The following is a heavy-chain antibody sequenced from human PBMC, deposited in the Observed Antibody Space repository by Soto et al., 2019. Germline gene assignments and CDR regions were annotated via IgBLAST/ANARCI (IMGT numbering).Heavy chain of an antibody. CDR2: MNPNSGNT. CDR1: GYTFTSYD. V-gene: IGHV1-8*01. D-gene: IGHD6-13*01. CDR3: ARGLAAAGDDAFDI. J-gene: IGHJ3*02. Sequence: ASVKVSCKASGYTFTSYDINWVRQATGQGLEWMGWMNPNSGNTGYAQKFQGRVTMTRNTSISTAYMELSSLRSEDTAVYYCARGLAAAGDDAFDIWGQGTMVTVSS.